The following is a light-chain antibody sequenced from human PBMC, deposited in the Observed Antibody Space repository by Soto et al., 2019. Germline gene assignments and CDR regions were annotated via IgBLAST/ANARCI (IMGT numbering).Light chain of an antibody. CDR3: QSYDSSLSDVG. CDR1: SSNIGAGYD. Sequence: QSVLTQPHSVSGSPGPRVTISCTGSSSNIGAGYDVNWYQQLPGTAPKLLIYCNSNRPSGVPDRFSGSKSGTSAALAITGLQAEDEADYYCQSYDSSLSDVGFGGGTKVTVL. CDR2: CNS. J-gene: IGLJ2*01. V-gene: IGLV1-40*01.